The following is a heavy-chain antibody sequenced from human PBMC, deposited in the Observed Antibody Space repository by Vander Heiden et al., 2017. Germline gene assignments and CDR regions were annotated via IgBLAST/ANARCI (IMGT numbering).Heavy chain of an antibody. D-gene: IGHD6-19*01. CDR2: INPNSGGT. J-gene: IGHJ4*02. Sequence: QVQLVQSGAEVKQPGASVKVSCKSSGYTFTGYYMHWVRQAPGQGLEWMGGINPNSGGTNYAQKFQGRVTMTRDTSISTAYMELSRLRSDDTAVYYCARERSVKGVAGIFGYWGQGTLVTVSS. CDR1: GYTFTGYY. CDR3: ARERSVKGVAGIFGY. V-gene: IGHV1-2*02.